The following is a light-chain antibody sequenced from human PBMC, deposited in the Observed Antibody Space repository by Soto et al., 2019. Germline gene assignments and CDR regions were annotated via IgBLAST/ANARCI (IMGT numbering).Light chain of an antibody. V-gene: IGKV3-15*01. J-gene: IGKJ1*01. CDR2: GAS. CDR1: QSVSSN. CDR3: QQYNNWPPK. Sequence: EIVMTQSPATLSVSPGERATLSSRASQSVSSNLAWYQQKPGQAPRLLIYGASTRATGIPARFSGSGSGTEFTLTISSLQSEDFAVYYCQQYNNWPPKFGQGTKVEIK.